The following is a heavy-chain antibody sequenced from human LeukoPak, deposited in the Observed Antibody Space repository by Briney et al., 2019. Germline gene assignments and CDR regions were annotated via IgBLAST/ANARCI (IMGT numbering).Heavy chain of an antibody. J-gene: IGHJ6*02. CDR1: GGSSRGYY. CDR2: INHSGST. CDR3: GRAYSYYYYGMDV. V-gene: IGHV4-34*01. Sequence: SETLSLTCAVYGGSSRGYYWSWIRQTPGKGLEWIGEINHSGSTNNNPSPKRRVTISVDTSKNQFSLKLSSVTAADTAVYCGGRAYSYYYYGMDVWGQGTTVTVSS.